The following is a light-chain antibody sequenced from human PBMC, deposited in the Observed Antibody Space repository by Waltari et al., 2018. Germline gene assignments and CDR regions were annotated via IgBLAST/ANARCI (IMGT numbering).Light chain of an antibody. Sequence: DIVMTQSPDSLAVSLGERATINCKSSQSVLYSSNNKNYLAWYQQKPGQPPKLLIYWAPTRESGVPDRFTGSGSGTDFTLTISSLQAEDVAVYYCQQYYSGPFTFGQGTRLEIK. CDR1: QSVLYSSNNKNY. CDR2: WAP. V-gene: IGKV4-1*01. CDR3: QQYYSGPFT. J-gene: IGKJ5*01.